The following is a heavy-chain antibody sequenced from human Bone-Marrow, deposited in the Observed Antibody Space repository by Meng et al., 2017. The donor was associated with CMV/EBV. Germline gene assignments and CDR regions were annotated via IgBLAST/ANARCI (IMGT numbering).Heavy chain of an antibody. CDR2: IIPVPGIA. CDR3: ARGDSTMVVTGRAFDI. V-gene: IGHV1-69*10. D-gene: IGHD4-23*01. J-gene: IGHJ3*02. CDR1: GGTFSSYA. Sequence: SVKVSCKSSGGTFSSYAISWVRQAPGQGLEWMGGIIPVPGIANYAQKFQGRVTITTDESTSTAYMELSSLRSEDTAVYYCARGDSTMVVTGRAFDIWGQGTMVTVSS.